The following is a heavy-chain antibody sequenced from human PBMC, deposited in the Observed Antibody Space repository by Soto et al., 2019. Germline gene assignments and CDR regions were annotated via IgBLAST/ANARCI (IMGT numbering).Heavy chain of an antibody. CDR3: ARDQDGTVTNHIFDY. Sequence: ASVKVSCKVSGYTLTELSMHWVRQAPGKGLEWMGIIDPKDGDTSYAQKFQGRVTMTRDTSTSTVYMELSSLRSEDTAVYYCARDQDGTVTNHIFDYWGQRTLVTVSS. V-gene: IGHV1-24*01. D-gene: IGHD4-17*01. CDR1: GYTLTELS. CDR2: IDPKDGDT. J-gene: IGHJ4*02.